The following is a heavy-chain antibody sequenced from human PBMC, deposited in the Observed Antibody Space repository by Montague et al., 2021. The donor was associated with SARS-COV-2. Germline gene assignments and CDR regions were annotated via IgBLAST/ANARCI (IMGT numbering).Heavy chain of an antibody. Sequence: SETLSLTCTVSGGSITNNIDYWAWIRQPPGKGLEWIGSIYYTGNTYYNPSLKSRVTISVVTSKNHFTLKLSSVTAVETAVYYCARLKRYFDSSGSPLAFDFWGQGTKVTVSS. V-gene: IGHV4-39*02. CDR3: ARLKRYFDSSGSPLAFDF. D-gene: IGHD3-22*01. CDR2: IYYTGNT. J-gene: IGHJ3*01. CDR1: GGSITNNIDY.